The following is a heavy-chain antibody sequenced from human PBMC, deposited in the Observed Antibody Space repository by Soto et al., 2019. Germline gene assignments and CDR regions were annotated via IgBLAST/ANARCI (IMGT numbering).Heavy chain of an antibody. CDR3: ARDCPYYDFWSGSLGGGMDV. CDR1: GGSISSYY. D-gene: IGHD3-3*01. V-gene: IGHV4-59*01. CDR2: IYYSGST. J-gene: IGHJ6*02. Sequence: PSETLSLTCTVSGGSISSYYCSCIRQPPGKGLEWIGYIYYSGSTNYNPSLKSRVTISVDTSKNQFSLKLSSVTAADTAVYYCARDCPYYDFWSGSLGGGMDVWGQGTTVTVSS.